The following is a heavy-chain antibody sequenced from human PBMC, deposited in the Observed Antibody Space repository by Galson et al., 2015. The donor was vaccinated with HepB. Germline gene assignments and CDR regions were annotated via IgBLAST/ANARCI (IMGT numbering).Heavy chain of an antibody. Sequence: SLRLSCAASGFTFSSYSMNWVRQAPGKGLEWVSSISSSSSYIYYADSVKGRFTISRDNAKNSLYLQMNSLRAEDTAVYYCAAHMVRGVIRNWFDPWGQGTLVTVSS. CDR2: ISSSSSYI. V-gene: IGHV3-21*01. J-gene: IGHJ5*02. CDR3: AAHMVRGVIRNWFDP. CDR1: GFTFSSYS. D-gene: IGHD3-10*01.